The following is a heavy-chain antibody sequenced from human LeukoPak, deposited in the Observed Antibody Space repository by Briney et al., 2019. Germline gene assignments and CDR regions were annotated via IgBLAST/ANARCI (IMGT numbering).Heavy chain of an antibody. Sequence: SETLSLTCHVYNGSFSGYYWSWIRQPPGKGLKWIGEINHYGNTNYNSSLKSRITISIDTSKRQFSLNLNSVTAADTAVYYCAMTSADYPDYFASWGQGALVTVSS. D-gene: IGHD4/OR15-4a*01. CDR2: INHYGNT. J-gene: IGHJ4*02. CDR3: AMTSADYPDYFAS. CDR1: NGSFSGYY. V-gene: IGHV4-34*01.